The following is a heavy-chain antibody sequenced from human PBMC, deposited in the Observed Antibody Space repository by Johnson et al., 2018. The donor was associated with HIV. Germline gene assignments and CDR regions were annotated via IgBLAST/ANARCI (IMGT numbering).Heavy chain of an antibody. J-gene: IGHJ3*01. CDR2: IWYDGSNK. D-gene: IGHD4-11*01. Sequence: QVQLVESGGGVVQPGRSLRLSCAASGFTFSSYGMHWVRQAPGKGLEWVAVIWYDGSNKYYADSVKGRFTISRDNSKNSLYLQMNSLRAEDTAVYNCAKDSKRELVQGKDAFDFWGQGTMVIVSS. V-gene: IGHV3-33*06. CDR3: AKDSKRELVQGKDAFDF. CDR1: GFTFSSYG.